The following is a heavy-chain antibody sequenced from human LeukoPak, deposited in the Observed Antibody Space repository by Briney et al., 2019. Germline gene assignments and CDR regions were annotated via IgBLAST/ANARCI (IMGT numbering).Heavy chain of an antibody. Sequence: SETLSLTCSVSGGSISSSIYYWGWIRQPPGKGLEWIGNIYNSGSTYYNPSLKSRVTISVDTSKNQFSLKLSTVTAADTAVYYCARQAYSSNLGWFDPWGQGTLVTVSS. CDR3: ARQAYSSNLGWFDP. CDR1: GGSISSSIYY. D-gene: IGHD6-13*01. J-gene: IGHJ5*02. CDR2: IYNSGST. V-gene: IGHV4-39*01.